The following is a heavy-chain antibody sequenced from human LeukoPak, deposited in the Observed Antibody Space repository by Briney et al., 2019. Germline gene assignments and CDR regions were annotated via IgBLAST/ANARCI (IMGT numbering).Heavy chain of an antibody. Sequence: GGSLRLSCAASGFTFSSYEMNWVRQAPGKGLEWVSYISRSGSTIYYADSLKGRFTISRDNAKSTLYLQMNSLRAEDTAVYYCARVAYDSTWLYYFDYWGQGTLVLVSS. CDR2: ISRSGSTI. V-gene: IGHV3-48*03. CDR3: ARVAYDSTWLYYFDY. D-gene: IGHD6-13*01. CDR1: GFTFSSYE. J-gene: IGHJ4*02.